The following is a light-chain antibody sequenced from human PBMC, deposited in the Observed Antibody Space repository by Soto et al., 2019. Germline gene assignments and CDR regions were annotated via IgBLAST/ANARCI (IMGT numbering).Light chain of an antibody. CDR2: AAS. CDR1: QSISSY. V-gene: IGKV1-39*01. J-gene: IGKJ2*01. CDR3: QQSYSTPYT. Sequence: DIQMNQSPSSLSASVGDRVTITCRASQSISSYLNWYQQKPGKAPNLLIYAASSLQSGVPSRFSGSESGTDFTLTISSLQPEDFATYYCQQSYSTPYTFGQGTKLEIK.